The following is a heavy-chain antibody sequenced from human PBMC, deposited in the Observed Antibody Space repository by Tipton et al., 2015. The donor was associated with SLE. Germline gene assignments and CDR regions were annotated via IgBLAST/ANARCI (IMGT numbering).Heavy chain of an antibody. J-gene: IGHJ6*02. CDR3: ARAPSLTMFGEVAYGMDV. Sequence: TLSLTCTVSGGSINGGSYYWTWIRQPPGKGLEWIGEINQSGGTTHNPSLKSRVTMSVDTSKDQFSLKLRSVTVADTGIYYCARAPSLTMFGEVAYGMDVWGQGTTVAVSS. D-gene: IGHD3-3*01. CDR1: GGSINGGSYY. V-gene: IGHV4-39*07. CDR2: INQSGGT.